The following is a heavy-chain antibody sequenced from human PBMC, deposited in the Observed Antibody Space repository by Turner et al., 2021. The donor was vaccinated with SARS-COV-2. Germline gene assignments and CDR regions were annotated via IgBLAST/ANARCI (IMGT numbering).Heavy chain of an antibody. Sequence: EVQLVETGGGLIQPGGSLRLSCAASGFVVSSNSMNWVRQDPGKGLEWISVIYSGGSTYYADSVKGRFTISRDSSKNTLYLQMNSLRAEDTAVYYCARPFGTAVVPPSWGQGTTVTVSS. D-gene: IGHD2-2*01. CDR2: IYSGGST. CDR1: GFVVSSNS. J-gene: IGHJ6*02. CDR3: ARPFGTAVVPPS. V-gene: IGHV3-53*02.